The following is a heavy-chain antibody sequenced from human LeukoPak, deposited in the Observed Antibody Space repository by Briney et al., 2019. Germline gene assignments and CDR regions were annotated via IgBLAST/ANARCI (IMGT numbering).Heavy chain of an antibody. CDR3: ARCTGGSCVFDY. D-gene: IGHD2-8*02. CDR1: GFTFSSYG. V-gene: IGHV3-30*03. J-gene: IGHJ4*02. CDR2: ISYDGSNK. Sequence: PGGSLRLSCAASGFTFSSYGMHWVRQAPGKGLEWVAVISYDGSNKYYADSVKGRFTISRDNSKNTLYLQMNSLRAEDTAVYYCARCTGGSCVFDYWGQGTLVTVSS.